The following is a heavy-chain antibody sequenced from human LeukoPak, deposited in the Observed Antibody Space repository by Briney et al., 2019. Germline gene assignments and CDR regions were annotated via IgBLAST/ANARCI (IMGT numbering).Heavy chain of an antibody. Sequence: GGSLRLSCAASGFTFSNYWMSWVRQAPGKGLEWVANIKQDGSEKNYVNSVKGRFTISRDNAKNSLFLQMNSLRAEDTAIYYCAREDDWNYEDYWGQGTLVSVSS. CDR3: AREDDWNYEDY. V-gene: IGHV3-7*01. D-gene: IGHD1-7*01. CDR2: IKQDGSEK. J-gene: IGHJ4*02. CDR1: GFTFSNYW.